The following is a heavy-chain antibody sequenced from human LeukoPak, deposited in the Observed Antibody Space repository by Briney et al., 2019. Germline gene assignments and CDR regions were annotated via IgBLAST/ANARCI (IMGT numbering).Heavy chain of an antibody. CDR2: IYYSGST. D-gene: IGHD3-10*01. CDR1: GGSISSYY. CDR3: ARPRSPRITMVRGVMAFDI. Sequence: PSETLSLTCTVSGGSISSYYWSWIRQPPGKGLEWIGYIYYSGSTNYNPSLKSRVTISVDTSKNQFSLKLSSVTAADTAVYYCARPRSPRITMVRGVMAFDIWGQGTMVTVSS. J-gene: IGHJ3*02. V-gene: IGHV4-59*08.